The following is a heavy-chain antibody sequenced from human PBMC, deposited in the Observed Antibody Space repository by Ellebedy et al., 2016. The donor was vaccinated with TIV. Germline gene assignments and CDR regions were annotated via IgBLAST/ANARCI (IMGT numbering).Heavy chain of an antibody. CDR1: GGSISGYY. V-gene: IGHV4-59*12. Sequence: MPSETLSLTCSVSGGSISGYYWSRVRQSPGKGLEWIGHSHHSRDTNYNPSHKSRVTISVDTSKNQFSLKLSSVTAADTAVYYCARAPDFDYWGQGTLVTVSS. CDR2: SHHSRDT. J-gene: IGHJ4*02. CDR3: ARAPDFDY.